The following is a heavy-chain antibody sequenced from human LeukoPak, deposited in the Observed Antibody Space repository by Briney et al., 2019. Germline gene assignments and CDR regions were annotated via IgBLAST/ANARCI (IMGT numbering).Heavy chain of an antibody. V-gene: IGHV3-7*01. J-gene: IGHJ4*02. CDR2: IKYDGSEK. D-gene: IGHD3-9*01. CDR3: ARHLDWSSDY. CDR1: GIAFSGSW. Sequence: GGSLRLSCAASGIAFSGSWMTWVRQAPGKGLEWVANIKYDGSEKYYVDSVKGRFTISRDNAKNSLYLQMSSLRVEDTAVYYCARHLDWSSDYWGQGTLVTVSS.